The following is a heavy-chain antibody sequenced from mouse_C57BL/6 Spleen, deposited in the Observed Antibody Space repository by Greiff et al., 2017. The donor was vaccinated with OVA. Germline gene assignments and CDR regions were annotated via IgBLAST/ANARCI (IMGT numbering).Heavy chain of an antibody. V-gene: IGHV2-2*01. CDR3: ARGGYYGSSSWFAY. CDR2: IWSGGST. J-gene: IGHJ3*01. D-gene: IGHD1-1*01. CDR1: GFSLTSYG. Sequence: VKLMESGPGLVQPSQSLSITCTVSGFSLTSYGVHWVRQSPGKGLEWLGVIWSGGSTDYNAAFISRLSISKDNSKSQVFFKMNSLQADDTAIYYCARGGYYGSSSWFAYWGQGTLVTVSA.